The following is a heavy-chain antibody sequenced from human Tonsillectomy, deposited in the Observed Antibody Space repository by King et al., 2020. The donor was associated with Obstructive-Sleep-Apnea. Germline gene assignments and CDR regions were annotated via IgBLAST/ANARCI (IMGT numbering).Heavy chain of an antibody. CDR2: ISGSGGST. D-gene: IGHD3-3*01. CDR3: AKDSAKRIFFGRYFDY. CDR1: GFTFSSYA. Sequence: VQLVESGGGLVQPGGSLRLSCAASGFTFSSYAMSWVRQAPGKGLEWVSAISGSGGSTYYAESVKGRFTISRDNSKNTLYLQMNSLRAEDTAVYYCAKDSAKRIFFGRYFDYWGQGTLVTVSS. J-gene: IGHJ4*02. V-gene: IGHV3-23*04.